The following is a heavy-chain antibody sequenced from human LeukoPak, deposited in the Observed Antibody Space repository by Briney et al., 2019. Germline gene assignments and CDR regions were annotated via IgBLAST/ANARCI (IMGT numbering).Heavy chain of an antibody. CDR2: INAGNGNT. CDR3: AREEGSGSYLDY. CDR1: GYTFTGYA. D-gene: IGHD1-26*01. J-gene: IGHJ4*02. Sequence: GASVKVSCKASGYTFTGYAMHWVRQAPGQRLEWMGWINAGNGNTKYSQKFQGRVTITRDTSASTAYMELSSLRSEDTAVYYCAREEGSGSYLDYWGQGTLVIVSS. V-gene: IGHV1-3*01.